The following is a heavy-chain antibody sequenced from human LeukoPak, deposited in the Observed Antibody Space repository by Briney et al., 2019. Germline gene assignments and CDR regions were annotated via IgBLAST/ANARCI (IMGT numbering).Heavy chain of an antibody. CDR1: GYTFTSYD. J-gene: IGHJ4*02. D-gene: IGHD5-24*01. CDR3: ARGRDGYNSGELDY. CDR2: IIPIFGTA. Sequence: EASVKVSCKASGYTFTSYDINWVRQAPGQGLEWMERIIPIFGTANYAQKFRGRVTITTDESTSTAYMELSSLRSEDTAVYYCARGRDGYNSGELDYWGQGTLVTVSS. V-gene: IGHV1-69*05.